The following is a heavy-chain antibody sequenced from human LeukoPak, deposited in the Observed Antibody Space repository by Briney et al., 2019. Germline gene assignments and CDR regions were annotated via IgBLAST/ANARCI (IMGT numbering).Heavy chain of an antibody. CDR2: ISGSGGST. D-gene: IGHD3-22*01. CDR3: AKDRGRYYDSSGYYWGYYFDS. V-gene: IGHV3-23*01. J-gene: IGHJ4*02. Sequence: GGSLRLSCAASGFTFSNYAVNWVRQAPGKGLEWVSAISGSGGSTYYADSVKGWFTISRDNSKNTLYLQMSSLRAEDTAVYYCAKDRGRYYDSSGYYWGYYFDSWGQGILVTVST. CDR1: GFTFSNYA.